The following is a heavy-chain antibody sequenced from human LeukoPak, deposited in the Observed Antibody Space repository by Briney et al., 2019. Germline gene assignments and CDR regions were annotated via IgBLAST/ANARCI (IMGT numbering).Heavy chain of an antibody. V-gene: IGHV3-53*01. CDR1: GFTVSANY. CDR2: IYVGGST. CDR3: AKMVVTTTGHAFDI. Sequence: PGGSLRLSCAASGFTVSANYMTWVRQAPGKGLEWVSVIYVGGSTYYADSVKGRFTISRDNSKNTLYFQMNSLRAEDTAVYYCAKMVVTTTGHAFDIWGQGTMVTVSS. J-gene: IGHJ3*02. D-gene: IGHD3-22*01.